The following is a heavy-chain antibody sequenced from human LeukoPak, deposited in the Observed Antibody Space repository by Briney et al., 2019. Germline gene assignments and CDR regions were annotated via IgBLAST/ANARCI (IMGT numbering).Heavy chain of an antibody. J-gene: IGHJ4*02. Sequence: GASVKVSCKASGYTFTSYGISWVRQAPGQGLEWMGWISAYNGNTNYAQKLQGRVTMTTDTSTSTAYMELRSLRSDDTAVYYCARVSDLGALHYYDSSGPFDYWGQGTLVTVSS. D-gene: IGHD3-22*01. CDR1: GYTFTSYG. CDR3: ARVSDLGALHYYDSSGPFDY. V-gene: IGHV1-18*01. CDR2: ISAYNGNT.